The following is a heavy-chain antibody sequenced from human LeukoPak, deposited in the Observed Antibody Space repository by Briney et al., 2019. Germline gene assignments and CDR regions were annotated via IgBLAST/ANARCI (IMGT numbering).Heavy chain of an antibody. CDR1: GFTFGSYA. CDR2: ISTSGGTT. J-gene: IGHJ4*02. CDR3: AVMHRYYDDSGYWVQ. V-gene: IGHV3-23*01. D-gene: IGHD3-22*01. Sequence: PGGSLRLSCAASGFTFGSYAMSWVRQAPGKGLEWVSGISTSGGTTSYAESVKGRFTVSRDNPRNTLYMEMNSLRDEDTAVYYCAVMHRYYDDSGYWVQWGQGTLVTVSS.